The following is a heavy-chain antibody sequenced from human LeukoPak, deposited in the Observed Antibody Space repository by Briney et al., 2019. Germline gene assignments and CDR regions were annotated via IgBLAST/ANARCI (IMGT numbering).Heavy chain of an antibody. D-gene: IGHD6-19*01. CDR3: ARDIAVAGNYDY. CDR1: GFTFSSYG. V-gene: IGHV3-33*01. Sequence: GGPLRLSCAASGFTFSSYGMHWVRQAPGKGLEWVAVIWYDGSNKYYADSVKGRFTISRDNSKNTLYLQMNSLRAEDTAVYYCARDIAVAGNYDYWGQGTLVTVSS. J-gene: IGHJ4*02. CDR2: IWYDGSNK.